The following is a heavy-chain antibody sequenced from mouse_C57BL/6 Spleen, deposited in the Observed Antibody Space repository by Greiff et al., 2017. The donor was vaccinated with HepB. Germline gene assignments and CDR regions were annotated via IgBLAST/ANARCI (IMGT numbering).Heavy chain of an antibody. J-gene: IGHJ2*01. Sequence: VQLQQPGAELVRPGSSVKLSCKASGYTFTSYWMHWVKQRPIQGLEWIGNIDPSDSETHYNQKFKDKATLTVDKSSSTANMQLSSLTSEDSAVYYWAREWDDGYFDYWGQGTTLTVSS. V-gene: IGHV1-52*01. CDR3: AREWDDGYFDY. D-gene: IGHD2-3*01. CDR1: GYTFTSYW. CDR2: IDPSDSET.